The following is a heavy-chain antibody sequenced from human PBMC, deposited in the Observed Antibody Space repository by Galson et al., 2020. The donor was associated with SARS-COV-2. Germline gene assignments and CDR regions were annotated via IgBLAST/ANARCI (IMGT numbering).Heavy chain of an antibody. D-gene: IGHD2-15*01. Sequence: GASLKISCAASGITLNNYAMRWVRKAPGEGLVWVTGIRGRAGSTFYADSVKGRFNIARDNSQYTLYLQMNSLRAEATDIYYCAKGRDCSGGTCYGTSGDHWCQGTLVTVSS. CDR1: GITLNNYA. CDR2: IRGRAGST. CDR3: AKGRDCSGGTCYGTSGDH. J-gene: IGHJ4*02. V-gene: IGHV3-23*01.